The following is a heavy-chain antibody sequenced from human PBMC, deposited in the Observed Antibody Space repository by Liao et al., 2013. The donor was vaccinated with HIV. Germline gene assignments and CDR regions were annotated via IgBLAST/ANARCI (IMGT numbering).Heavy chain of an antibody. CDR1: GGSISGYY. D-gene: IGHD4-17*01. Sequence: QVQLQESGPGLVNPSDTLSLTCNVSGGSISGYYWSWFRQPADKGLEWLGRIYVSGTTNFNPSLKSRVSMSLDTSSNQFSLWLTSVTAADTAVYFCARGGRRDYYSRSDYYYYMDVWGKGTTVTVSS. CDR3: ARGGRRDYYSRSDYYYYMDV. V-gene: IGHV4-4*07. CDR2: IYVSGTT. J-gene: IGHJ6*03.